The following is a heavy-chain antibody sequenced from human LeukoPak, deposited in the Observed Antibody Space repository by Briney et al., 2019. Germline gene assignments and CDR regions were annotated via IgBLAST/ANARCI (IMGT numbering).Heavy chain of an antibody. J-gene: IGHJ4*02. Sequence: PGGSLTLSCAASGVSFSNYAMSWVRQAPGKGLEWVSGLSGNGERTHYADSVKGRFTISRDNSKNTLYLQMNSLRAEDTALYFCAKRDYYDSSGYSPLFDNWGQGILVTVSS. CDR3: AKRDYYDSSGYSPLFDN. V-gene: IGHV3-23*01. CDR1: GVSFSNYA. CDR2: LSGNGERT. D-gene: IGHD3-22*01.